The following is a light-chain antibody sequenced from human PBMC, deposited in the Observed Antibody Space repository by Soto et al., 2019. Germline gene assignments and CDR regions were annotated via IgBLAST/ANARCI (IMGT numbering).Light chain of an antibody. V-gene: IGKV1-5*03. CDR3: QQYYSYPGT. Sequence: DIQMTQSPSTLSASVGDRVTLTCRASETINTLLAWYQQKPGKAPKLLIYEASSLQSGVPSRFSGSGSGTEFTLTVSSLQSDDFATYSGQQYYSYPGTFGQGTKVEIK. CDR1: ETINTL. J-gene: IGKJ1*01. CDR2: EAS.